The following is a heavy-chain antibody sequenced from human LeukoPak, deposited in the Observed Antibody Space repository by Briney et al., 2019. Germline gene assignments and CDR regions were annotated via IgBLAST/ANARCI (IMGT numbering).Heavy chain of an antibody. J-gene: IGHJ3*02. Sequence: ASVTVSCKASGGTFSSYAISWVRQAPGQGLEWMGGIIPIFGTANYAQKFQGRVTITADESTSTAYMELSSLRSEATAVYYCARGVGATVGINAFDIWGQGTMVTVSS. CDR2: IIPIFGTA. V-gene: IGHV1-69*13. CDR1: GGTFSSYA. CDR3: ARGVGATVGINAFDI. D-gene: IGHD1-26*01.